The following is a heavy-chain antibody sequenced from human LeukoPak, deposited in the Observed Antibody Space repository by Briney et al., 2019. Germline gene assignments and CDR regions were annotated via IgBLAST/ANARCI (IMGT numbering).Heavy chain of an antibody. CDR3: ARANFPYCSSSTCLFDY. CDR1: GYTFTDYY. V-gene: IGHV1-2*02. CDR2: INPNDGDT. Sequence: ASVKVSCKASGYTFTDYYMHWVRQAPGQGFEWMGWINPNDGDTNYAQKFQGRVTMTRDTSISTAHMEVSRLRSDDTAVYYCARANFPYCSSSTCLFDYWGQGTLVTVSS. D-gene: IGHD2-2*01. J-gene: IGHJ4*02.